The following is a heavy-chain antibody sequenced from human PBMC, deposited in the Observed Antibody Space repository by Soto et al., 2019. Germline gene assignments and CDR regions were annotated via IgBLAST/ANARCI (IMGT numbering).Heavy chain of an antibody. D-gene: IGHD2-8*01. V-gene: IGHV1-18*01. Sequence: ASVKVSCKASGFTFSNYGLNWVRQAPGQGLEWMGWVSANNGHTNYAQNLQGRVSMTTDTSTSTAYMELRGLTFDDTAVYYCARDIESVTAKHFFYYYAMDVWCQATTVTGSS. J-gene: IGHJ6*02. CDR1: GFTFSNYG. CDR3: ARDIESVTAKHFFYYYAMDV. CDR2: VSANNGHT.